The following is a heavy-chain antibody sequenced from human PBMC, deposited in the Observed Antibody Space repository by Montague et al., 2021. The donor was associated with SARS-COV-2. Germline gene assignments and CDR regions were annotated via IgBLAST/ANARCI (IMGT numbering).Heavy chain of an antibody. CDR2: IRAAGGST. J-gene: IGHJ6*02. D-gene: IGHD2-15*01. CDR1: GFIFSRSA. Sequence: SLRLSCAASGFIFSRSAMSWVRQAPGRGLEWVSVIRAAGGSTYYADSVKGRFTVSRDNSRNTLYLQMNSLRVEDTAIYYCAEDLSASWWGGSYYYGIDVWGQGTTVTVSS. V-gene: IGHV3-23*01. CDR3: AEDLSASWWGGSYYYGIDV.